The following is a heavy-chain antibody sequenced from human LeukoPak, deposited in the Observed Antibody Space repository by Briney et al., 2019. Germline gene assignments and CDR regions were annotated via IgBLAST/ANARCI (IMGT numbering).Heavy chain of an antibody. CDR2: IWFDGSNK. Sequence: PGGSLRLSCAASGFTLNSHGMHWVRQAPGKGLEWVAVIWFDGSNKYYADSVKGRFTISRDNSKNTLYLQMNSLRAEDTAMYYCASSYSGYAWGDYWGQGTLVSVSS. V-gene: IGHV3-33*01. CDR1: GFTLNSHG. D-gene: IGHD5-12*01. J-gene: IGHJ4*02. CDR3: ASSYSGYAWGDY.